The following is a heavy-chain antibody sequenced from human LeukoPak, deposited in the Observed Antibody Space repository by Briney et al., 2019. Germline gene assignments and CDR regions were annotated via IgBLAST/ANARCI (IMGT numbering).Heavy chain of an antibody. CDR2: VHYSGST. V-gene: IGHV4-59*01. CDR1: GGSFSSYY. J-gene: IGHJ6*02. CDR3: ARSFSSGWYYYHGMDV. D-gene: IGHD6-19*01. Sequence: SETLSLTCTVSGGSFSSYYWSWIRQPPGKGLEWIGYVHYSGSTNYNPSLKSRVTISVDTSKNQFSLKLSSVTAADTAVYYCARSFSSGWYYYHGMDVWGQGTTVTVSS.